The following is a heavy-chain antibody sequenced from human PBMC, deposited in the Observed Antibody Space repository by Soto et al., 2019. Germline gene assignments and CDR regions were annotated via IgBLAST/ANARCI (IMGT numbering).Heavy chain of an antibody. CDR1: GYRFTKYD. J-gene: IGHJ6*02. Sequence: QEQLEQSGAGVTKPGASVKVSCKASGYRFTKYDFNWVRQATGQGLEWLGWVHPISGNTENAQNFQGRVTLTVYTSTSTAFMELSSLRSEDTAIYSCATSRINMIRGVFYYGLDVWGHGTTVTVSS. CDR2: VHPISGNT. D-gene: IGHD3-10*01. V-gene: IGHV1-8*01. CDR3: ATSRINMIRGVFYYGLDV.